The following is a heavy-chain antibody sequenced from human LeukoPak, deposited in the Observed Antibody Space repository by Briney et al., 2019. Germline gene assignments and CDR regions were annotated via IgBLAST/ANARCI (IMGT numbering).Heavy chain of an antibody. D-gene: IGHD1-1*01. CDR2: IYYSGST. CDR1: GGSISSGDYC. Sequence: SETLSLTYTVSGGSISSGDYCWSWIRQPPGKGLEWIGYIYYSGSTYYNPSLKSRVTISVDTSKNQFSLKLSSVTAADTAVYYCARGNDGLDYWGQGTLVTVSS. V-gene: IGHV4-30-4*08. J-gene: IGHJ4*02. CDR3: ARGNDGLDY.